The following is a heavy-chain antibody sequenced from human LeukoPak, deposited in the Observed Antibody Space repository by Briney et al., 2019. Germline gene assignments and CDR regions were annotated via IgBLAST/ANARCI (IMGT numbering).Heavy chain of an antibody. D-gene: IGHD2-2*01. CDR1: GGSISSSSYY. V-gene: IGHV4-39*02. CDR3: AREGKVPAANEYNWFDP. CDR2: IYYSGST. J-gene: IGHJ5*02. Sequence: SETLSLTCTVSGGSISSSSYYWGWIRQPPGKGLEWIGSIYYSGSTYYNPSLKSRVTISVDTSKDQFSLKLSSVTAADTAVYYCAREGKVPAANEYNWFDPWGQGTLVTVSS.